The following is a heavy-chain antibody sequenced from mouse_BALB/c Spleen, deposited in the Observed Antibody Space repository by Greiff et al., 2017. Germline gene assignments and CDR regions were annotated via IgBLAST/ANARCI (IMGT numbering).Heavy chain of an antibody. Sequence: EVKLEESGPGLVKPSQSLSLTCSVTGYSITSGYYWNWIRQFPGNKLEWMGYISYDGSNNYNPSLKNRISITRDTSKNQFFLKLNSVTTEDTATYYCAREGSFYYDAMDYWGQGTSVTVSS. CDR3: AREGSFYYDAMDY. V-gene: IGHV3-6*02. CDR1: GYSITSGYY. J-gene: IGHJ4*01. CDR2: ISYDGSN.